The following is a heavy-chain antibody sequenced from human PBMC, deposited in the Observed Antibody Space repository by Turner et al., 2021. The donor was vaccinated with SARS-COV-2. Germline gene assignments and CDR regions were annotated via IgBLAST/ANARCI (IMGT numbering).Heavy chain of an antibody. D-gene: IGHD2-15*01. CDR3: AKQQGRYCSGGNCLTGDFQH. J-gene: IGHJ1*01. CDR2: ISYDGSNK. V-gene: IGHV3-30*18. Sequence: QVQLVESGGGVVQPGRSLRLSCTASGFTFSSYGMHWVRQAPGKGLEWVAVISYDGSNKYYADSVKGRFTISRDNSKNTLYLQMNSLRAEDTAVYYCAKQQGRYCSGGNCLTGDFQHWGQGTLVTVSS. CDR1: GFTFSSYG.